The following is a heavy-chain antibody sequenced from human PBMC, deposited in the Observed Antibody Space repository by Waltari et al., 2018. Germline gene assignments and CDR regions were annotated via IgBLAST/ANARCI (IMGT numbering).Heavy chain of an antibody. D-gene: IGHD1-1*01. V-gene: IGHV3-15*01. J-gene: IGHJ4*02. Sequence: EVQLVESGGGLVKPGGSLRLSCAASGFTFSNAWMSWVRQAPGKGLEWVGRIKSKTDGGTTDYAAPVKGRFTISRDDSKNTLYLQMNSLKTEDTAVYYCTTAVPYYFDYWGQGTLVTVSS. CDR1: GFTFSNAW. CDR2: IKSKTDGGTT. CDR3: TTAVPYYFDY.